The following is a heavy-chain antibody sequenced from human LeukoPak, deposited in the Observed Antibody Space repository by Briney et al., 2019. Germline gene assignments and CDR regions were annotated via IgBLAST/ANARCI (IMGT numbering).Heavy chain of an antibody. J-gene: IGHJ5*02. Sequence: SETLSLTCTVSGGSISSYYWSWIRQPAGKGLEGIGRIYTSGSTNYNPSLKSRVTMSVDTSKNQFSLKLSSVTAADTAVYYCARDGDSSGYYWFDPWGQGTLVTVSS. CDR3: ARDGDSSGYYWFDP. V-gene: IGHV4-4*07. D-gene: IGHD3-22*01. CDR2: IYTSGST. CDR1: GGSISSYY.